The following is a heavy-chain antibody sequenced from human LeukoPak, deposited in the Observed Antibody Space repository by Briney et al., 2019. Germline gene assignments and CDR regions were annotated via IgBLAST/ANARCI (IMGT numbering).Heavy chain of an antibody. V-gene: IGHV4-59*01. D-gene: IGHD2-2*01. J-gene: IGHJ4*02. CDR3: ARFEAGIVVVPVRQPRPPPPRYFDY. Sequence: KPSETLSLTCTVSGAFIGRDSWGWIRQPPGKGLEWVGYISHSGSTDYKASLESRVTISRDTSNNQFSLKLNSVTAADTAVYYCARFEAGIVVVPVRQPRPPPPRYFDYWGRGTLVTVSS. CDR2: ISHSGST. CDR1: GAFIGRDS.